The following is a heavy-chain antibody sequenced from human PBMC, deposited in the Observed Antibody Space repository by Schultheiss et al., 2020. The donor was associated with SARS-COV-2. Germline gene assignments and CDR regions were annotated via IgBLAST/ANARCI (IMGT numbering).Heavy chain of an antibody. CDR3: AKAGYYRDTSSYIDS. J-gene: IGHJ4*02. V-gene: IGHV3-74*01. CDR2: IHNDGRTT. D-gene: IGHD3-22*01. Sequence: GGSLRLSCAASGFTFSSYWMHWVRQAPGKGLVWVSRIHNDGRTTDYADSVKGRFTISRDNFKNTLYMQANSLTAEDTAVYYCAKAGYYRDTSSYIDSWGQGTLVTVSS. CDR1: GFTFSSYW.